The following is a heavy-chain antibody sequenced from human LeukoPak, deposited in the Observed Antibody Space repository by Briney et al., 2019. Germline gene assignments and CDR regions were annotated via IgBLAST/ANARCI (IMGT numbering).Heavy chain of an antibody. CDR3: ARARVSVSASSDY. J-gene: IGHJ4*02. V-gene: IGHV1-2*06. CDR2: INPNNGDT. CDR1: GYTFTGHY. Sequence: ASVKVSCKASGYTFTGHYMHWLRQAPGQGLEWMGRINPNNGDTNYAQKFQGRVTMTRDTSINTAYMELSRLRYDDTAVYYCARARVSVSASSDYWGQGTLVTVSS. D-gene: IGHD6-13*01.